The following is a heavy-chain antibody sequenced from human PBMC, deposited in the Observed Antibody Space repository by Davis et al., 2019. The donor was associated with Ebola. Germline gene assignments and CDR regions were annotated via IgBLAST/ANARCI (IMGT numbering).Heavy chain of an antibody. CDR1: GYTFTSYD. CDR3: ASPLDSSGYL. D-gene: IGHD3-22*01. J-gene: IGHJ4*02. Sequence: ASVTVSCKASGYTFTSYDINWVRQATGQGREWMGWMNPNSGNTGYAPKLQGRVTLTRNTSISTAYMELSSLRSEDTAMYYCASPLDSSGYLWGQGTLVTVSS. V-gene: IGHV1-8*01. CDR2: MNPNSGNT.